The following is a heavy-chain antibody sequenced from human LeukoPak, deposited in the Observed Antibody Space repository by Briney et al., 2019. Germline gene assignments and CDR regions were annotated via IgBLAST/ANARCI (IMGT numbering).Heavy chain of an antibody. CDR3: TVIQGWGLGSYYVDY. CDR1: ECTVGNEW. J-gene: IGHJ4*02. V-gene: IGHV3-15*01. CDR2: IKSKSSGETT. Sequence: GPSLRLSCEVAECTVGNEWMSRVRQDPGKRLEWVGRIKSKSSGETTDYAAPVKGRFTISRDDSKNTLYLQMNSLKTEDTAVYYCTVIQGWGLGSYYVDYWGQGTLVTVSS. D-gene: IGHD3-10*01.